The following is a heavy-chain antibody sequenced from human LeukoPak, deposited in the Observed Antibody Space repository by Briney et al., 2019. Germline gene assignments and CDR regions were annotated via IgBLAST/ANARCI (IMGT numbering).Heavy chain of an antibody. V-gene: IGHV3-23*01. CDR2: IGNTET. CDR3: AKDWIQFNRVFDCFDS. Sequence: GGSLRLSCATSGFAFNTNAMSWVRQAPGKGLEWVSTIGNTETFYADSVTGRFTISRDNSKNTVYLHMNSLRVEDTAVYYCAKDWIQFNRVFDCFDSWGQGTLVTVSS. D-gene: IGHD2-21*01. J-gene: IGHJ4*02. CDR1: GFAFNTNA.